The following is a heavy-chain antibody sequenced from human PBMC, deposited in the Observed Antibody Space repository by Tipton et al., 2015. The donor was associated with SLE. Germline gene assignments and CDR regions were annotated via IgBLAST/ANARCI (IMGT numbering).Heavy chain of an antibody. J-gene: IGHJ5*02. D-gene: IGHD5-12*01. Sequence: TLSLTCAVYGGSFSGYYWSWIRQPPGKGLEWIGEINHSGSTNYNPSLKSRVTISVDTSKNQFSLKLSSVTAADTAVYYCARDASRSGYWGWFDPWGQGTLVTVSS. CDR3: ARDASRSGYWGWFDP. CDR2: INHSGST. CDR1: GGSFSGYY. V-gene: IGHV4-34*01.